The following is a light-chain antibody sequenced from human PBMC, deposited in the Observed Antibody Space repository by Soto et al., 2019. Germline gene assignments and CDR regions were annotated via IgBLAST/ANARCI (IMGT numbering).Light chain of an antibody. V-gene: IGKV1-5*03. Sequence: DIQMTQSPSTLSASVGDRVILSCRASQGIGSWLAWYQQKAGKGPKLLIYNASSLKSGVPSRFSGSGSGTEFTLTISSLQPDDFATYYCQQYNNDSPWTFGQGTKVEVK. CDR1: QGIGSW. J-gene: IGKJ1*01. CDR3: QQYNNDSPWT. CDR2: NAS.